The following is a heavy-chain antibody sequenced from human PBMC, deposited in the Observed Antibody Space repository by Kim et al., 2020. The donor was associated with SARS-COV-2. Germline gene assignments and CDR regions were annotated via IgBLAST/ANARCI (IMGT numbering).Heavy chain of an antibody. D-gene: IGHD3-22*01. CDR3: ARDYDSSGYYDI. J-gene: IGHJ4*02. Sequence: TYYTPPLRSRLTIPVDTSKNQFSLKLSSVSAADTAVYYCARDYDSSGYYDIWGQGILVTVSS. V-gene: IGHV4-31*02. CDR2: T.